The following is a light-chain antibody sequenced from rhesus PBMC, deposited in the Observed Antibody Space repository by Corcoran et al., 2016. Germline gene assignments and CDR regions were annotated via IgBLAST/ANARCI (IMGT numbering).Light chain of an antibody. CDR1: QGISSG. J-gene: IGKJ1*01. CDR2: AAS. V-gene: IGKV1-18*01. Sequence: DIQMTQSPSSLSASVGDKVTITCRASQGISSGLAWYQQKPGKAPKLLIYAASSLQSGVPSRFSGSGSGTDYTLTISSLQPEDFATYYCQQGYNTPWTFGQVTKVEIK. CDR3: QQGYNTPWT.